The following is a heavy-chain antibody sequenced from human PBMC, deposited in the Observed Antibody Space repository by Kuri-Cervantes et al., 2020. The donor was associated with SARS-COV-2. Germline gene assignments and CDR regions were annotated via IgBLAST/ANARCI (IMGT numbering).Heavy chain of an antibody. Sequence: SETLSLTCAVSGGSISSGHYSWSWIRQPPGKGLEWLGSIYHNGRTYYNPSLNNRPTISVDRPNNQVSLKVTSVTAADTAVYYCARARAYSGDDYFYHYAMDVWGQGTTVTVSS. D-gene: IGHD2-21*02. CDR3: ARARAYSGDDYFYHYAMDV. J-gene: IGHJ6*02. CDR2: IYHNGRT. V-gene: IGHV4-30-2*01. CDR1: GGSISSGHYS.